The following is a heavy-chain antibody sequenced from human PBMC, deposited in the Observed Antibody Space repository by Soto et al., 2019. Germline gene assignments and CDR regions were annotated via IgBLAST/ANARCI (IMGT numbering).Heavy chain of an antibody. CDR1: GFTFSSYS. V-gene: IGHV3-21*01. D-gene: IGHD3-16*02. CDR2: ISSGTTYI. CDR3: AGGVIGGRDWYFAF. J-gene: IGHJ2*01. Sequence: EVQLVESGGGLVKPGGSLRLSCAASGFTFSSYSMNWVRQAPGKGLEWVSSISSGTTYIYYTDSVKGRFTISRDNAKNSLDLQMDSLRADDTAVYYCAGGVIGGRDWYFAFWGRGTLVTVSS.